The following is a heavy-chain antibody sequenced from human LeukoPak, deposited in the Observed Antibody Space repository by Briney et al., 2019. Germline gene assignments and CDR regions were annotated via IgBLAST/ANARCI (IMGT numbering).Heavy chain of an antibody. Sequence: GGSLRLSCVASGFTFSSYGMHWVRQAPGKGLEWVAVISYDGSNKYYPDSVKGRSTISRDNAKNSLYLQMNSLRAEDTAVYYCARDKSYGDSEDYWGQGTLVTVSS. D-gene: IGHD4-17*01. CDR1: GFTFSSYG. CDR3: ARDKSYGDSEDY. J-gene: IGHJ4*02. V-gene: IGHV3-30*03. CDR2: ISYDGSNK.